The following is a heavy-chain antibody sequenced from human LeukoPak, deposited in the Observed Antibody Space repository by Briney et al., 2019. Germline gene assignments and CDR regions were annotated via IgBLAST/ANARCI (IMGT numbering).Heavy chain of an antibody. CDR3: ARGGGYHHDAFDI. CDR1: GGSISSFY. D-gene: IGHD1-26*01. V-gene: IGHV4-4*07. J-gene: IGHJ3*02. Sequence: PSETLSLTCSVSGGSISSFYWSWLRQPPGKELEWIGRIYTSGSTDYNPSLKSRVTMSVDTSKNQFSLKLSSVTAAVTAVYYCARGGGYHHDAFDIWGQGTMVTVSS. CDR2: IYTSGST.